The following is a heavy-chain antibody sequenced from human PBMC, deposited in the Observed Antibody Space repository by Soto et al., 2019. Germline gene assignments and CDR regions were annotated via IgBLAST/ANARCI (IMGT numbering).Heavy chain of an antibody. V-gene: IGHV4-31*03. CDR1: GGSISSGGYY. Sequence: SETLSLTCTVSGGSISSGGYYWSWIRQHPGKGLEWIGYIYYSGSTYYNPSLKSRVTISVDTSKNQFSLKLSSVTAADTAVYYCVREASDYPYYFDYWGQGTLVTVSS. D-gene: IGHD4-17*01. J-gene: IGHJ4*02. CDR3: VREASDYPYYFDY. CDR2: IYYSGST.